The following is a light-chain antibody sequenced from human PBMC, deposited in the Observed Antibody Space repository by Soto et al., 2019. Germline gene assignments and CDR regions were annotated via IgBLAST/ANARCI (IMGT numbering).Light chain of an antibody. J-gene: IGKJ1*01. V-gene: IGKV3-15*01. CDR2: GAS. CDR1: HSVSSN. CDR3: QQYNNWPPWT. Sequence: IVLTQSPATLSLSPGIRATLSCRASHSVSSNLAWYQQKPGQSPRLLIYGASTRATGIPARFSGSGSGTEFTLTISSLQSEDFAVYYCQQYNNWPPWTFGQGTKVDI.